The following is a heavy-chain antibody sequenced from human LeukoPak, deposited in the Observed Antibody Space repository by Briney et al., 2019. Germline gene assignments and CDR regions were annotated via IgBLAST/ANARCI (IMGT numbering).Heavy chain of an antibody. CDR1: GFTFSHYC. J-gene: IGHJ3*01. CDR2: LNQDGSVQ. Sequence: GSLRLSCEASGFTFSHYCMTWYRQAPGKGLEWVANLNQDGSVQAYGDSVRGRFTISRDNAKNSVYIQMSSLRVEDTAMYYCARDHNVADVWGQGTMVTVSS. D-gene: IGHD2-8*01. V-gene: IGHV3-7*01. CDR3: ARDHNVADV.